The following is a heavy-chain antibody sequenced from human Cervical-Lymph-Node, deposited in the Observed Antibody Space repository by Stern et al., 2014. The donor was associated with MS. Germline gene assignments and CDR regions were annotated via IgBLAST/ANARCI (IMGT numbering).Heavy chain of an antibody. V-gene: IGHV1-69*06. D-gene: IGHD5-12*01. CDR3: ARDSDYENSYAMDV. CDR1: GGSLSNYG. CDR2: LIPLFGTA. Sequence: QVQLVQSGAEVKKPGSSVKVSCKASGGSLSNYGFSWVRQAPGQGLEWLGGLIPLFGTANYAQKFHGRVTLNADNSTSTVYMELSSLTSEDTAVYFCARDSDYENSYAMDVWGQGTTVTVSS. J-gene: IGHJ6*02.